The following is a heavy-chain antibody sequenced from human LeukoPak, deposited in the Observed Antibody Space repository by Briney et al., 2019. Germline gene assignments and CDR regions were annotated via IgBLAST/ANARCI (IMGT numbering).Heavy chain of an antibody. V-gene: IGHV3-21*01. D-gene: IGHD2-2*01. CDR1: GFTFSSYS. J-gene: IGHJ4*02. CDR3: ASSTSWLGWWYFDY. CDR2: ISSSSSYI. Sequence: PGGSLRLSCAASGFTFSSYSMNWVRQPQGKGLEWVSSISSSSSYIYYADSVKGRFTISRDNAKNSLYLQMNSLRAEDTAVYYCASSTSWLGWWYFDYWGQGTLVTVSS.